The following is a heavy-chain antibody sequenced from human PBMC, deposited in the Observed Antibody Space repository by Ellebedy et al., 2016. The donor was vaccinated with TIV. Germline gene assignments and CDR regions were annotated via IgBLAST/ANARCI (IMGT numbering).Heavy chain of an antibody. J-gene: IGHJ5*02. V-gene: IGHV3-48*04. CDR1: GFTFSSYW. CDR3: ARSYGARTSGP. CDR2: ISGSASVT. Sequence: PGGSLRLSCAASGFTFSSYWMSWVRQAPGKGLEWVSYISGSASVTAYADSVKGRFTISRDNARTSLYLQMNSLRVDDTAMYYCARSYGARTSGPWGQGTLVTVSS. D-gene: IGHD3-16*01.